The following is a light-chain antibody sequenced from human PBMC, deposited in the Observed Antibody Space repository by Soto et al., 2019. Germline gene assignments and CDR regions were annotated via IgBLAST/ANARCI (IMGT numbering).Light chain of an antibody. Sequence: QSVLTQPPSVSGAPGQRVTISCTGSSSNIGAGNDVQWYQQLPGTAPKLLIYGDSNRPSGVPDRFSGSKSGTSAFLAITGLQAEDEADYYCQSYDSSLSGFTVFGGGTQLTVL. J-gene: IGLJ7*01. CDR3: QSYDSSLSGFTV. CDR2: GDS. CDR1: SSNIGAGND. V-gene: IGLV1-40*01.